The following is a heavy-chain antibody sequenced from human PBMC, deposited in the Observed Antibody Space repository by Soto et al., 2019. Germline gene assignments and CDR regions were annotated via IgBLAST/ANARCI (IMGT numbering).Heavy chain of an antibody. CDR2: IYTSGGT. D-gene: IGHD6-13*01. CDR1: GGSINSYY. V-gene: IGHV4-4*07. Sequence: KASETLSLTCTVSGGSINSYYWAWIRQPAGKGLEWIGRIYTSGGTNFNPSLKSRVTMSVDTSKNQFSLKLRSVTAADTAVYYCARGFGSSWYYFDYWGQGTLVTVSS. CDR3: ARGFGSSWYYFDY. J-gene: IGHJ4*02.